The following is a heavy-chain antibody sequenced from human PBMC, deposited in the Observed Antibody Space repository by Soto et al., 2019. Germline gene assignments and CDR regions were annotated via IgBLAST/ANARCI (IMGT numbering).Heavy chain of an antibody. J-gene: IGHJ4*02. CDR3: ARGYPPGCSGGSCPMGPIDY. CDR2: INAGNRHT. CDR1: GYTFTSYA. Sequence: ASVKVSCKASGYTFTSYAMHWVRQAPGQRLEWMGWINAGNRHTKYSQKFQGRVTITRETSASTAYMELSSLRSEDTAVYYCARGYPPGCSGGSCPMGPIDYWGQGTLVTVSS. D-gene: IGHD2-15*01. V-gene: IGHV1-3*01.